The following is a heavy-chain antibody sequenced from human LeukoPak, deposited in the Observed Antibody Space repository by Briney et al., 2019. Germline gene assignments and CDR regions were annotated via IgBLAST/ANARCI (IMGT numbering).Heavy chain of an antibody. CDR1: GYTFTGYY. V-gene: IGHV1-2*06. D-gene: IGHD1-26*01. Sequence: ASVKVSCKASGYTFTGYYMHWVRQAPGQGLEWMGRINPNSGGTNYAQKFQGRVTMTRDTSISTAYMEQSRLRSDDTAVYYCASGGSYSFSGVDYFDYWGQGTLVTVSS. CDR3: ASGGSYSFSGVDYFDY. CDR2: INPNSGGT. J-gene: IGHJ4*02.